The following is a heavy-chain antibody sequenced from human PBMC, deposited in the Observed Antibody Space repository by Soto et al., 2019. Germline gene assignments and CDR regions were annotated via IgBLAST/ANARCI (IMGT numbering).Heavy chain of an antibody. J-gene: IGHJ4*02. CDR2: IYYSGST. CDR3: VRVISSGRFLDFDY. Sequence: QVQLQESGPGLVKPSQTLSLTCTVSAGSISSGDYYWSWIRQPPGKGLEWIGYIYYSGSTYYNPSLKSRVTISVDTSKNQFSLKLSSVTAADTAVYYCVRVISSGRFLDFDYWGQGTLVTVSS. CDR1: AGSISSGDYY. V-gene: IGHV4-30-4*01. D-gene: IGHD6-19*01.